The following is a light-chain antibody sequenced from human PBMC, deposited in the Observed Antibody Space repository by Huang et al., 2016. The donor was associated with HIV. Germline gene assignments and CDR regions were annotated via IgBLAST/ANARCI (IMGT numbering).Light chain of an antibody. CDR2: DAF. V-gene: IGKV3-11*01. CDR1: QSVSTY. J-gene: IGKJ5*01. CDR3: QHHGNWPET. Sequence: EIVLTQSPATLSLSPGERATLSCRASQSVSTYVAWYQQKPGQAPRLLISDAFKRATDSPARFSGSGSGTDFSLTISSLEPEDSATYYCQHHGNWPETFGQGTRLEIK.